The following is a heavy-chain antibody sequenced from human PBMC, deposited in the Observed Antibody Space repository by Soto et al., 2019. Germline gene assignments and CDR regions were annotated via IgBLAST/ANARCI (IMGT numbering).Heavy chain of an antibody. Sequence: GGSLRLSCAASGFTFDDYTMHWVRQAPGKGLEWVSLISWDGGSTYYADSVKGRFTISRDNSKNSLYLQMNSLRTEDTASYYCAKDKNSYYYGMDVWGQGTTVTVSS. V-gene: IGHV3-43*01. J-gene: IGHJ6*02. CDR1: GFTFDDYT. CDR2: ISWDGGST. CDR3: AKDKNSYYYGMDV.